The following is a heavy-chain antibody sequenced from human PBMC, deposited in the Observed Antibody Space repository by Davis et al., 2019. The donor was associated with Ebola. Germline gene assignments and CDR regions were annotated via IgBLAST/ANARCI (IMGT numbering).Heavy chain of an antibody. CDR1: GLTFSSYA. CDR2: ISGSGGST. J-gene: IGHJ4*02. D-gene: IGHD2-8*01. Sequence: PGGSLRLSCAASGLTFSSYAMSWVRQAQGKGLEWVSAISGSGGSTYYADSVKGRFTISRDNAKNSLYLQMNSLRDEDTAVYYCTRDEDGLYEFDSWGQGTLVTVSS. CDR3: TRDEDGLYEFDS. V-gene: IGHV3-23*01.